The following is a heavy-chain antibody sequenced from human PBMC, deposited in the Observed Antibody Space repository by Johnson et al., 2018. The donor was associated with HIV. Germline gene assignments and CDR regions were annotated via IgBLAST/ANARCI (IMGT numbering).Heavy chain of an antibody. Sequence: VQLVESGGGLVKPGGSLRLSCAASGFTFSHAWMTWVRQAPGKGLEWVGRIKSKTDGGTTDYAAPVKGRFTISRDDSKNTLYLQMNSLKTEDTAVYYCTTLAESSSSMYAFDIWGQWTMLTVSS. CDR2: IKSKTDGGTT. J-gene: IGHJ3*02. V-gene: IGHV3-15*01. CDR3: TTLAESSSSMYAFDI. CDR1: GFTFSHAW. D-gene: IGHD6-6*01.